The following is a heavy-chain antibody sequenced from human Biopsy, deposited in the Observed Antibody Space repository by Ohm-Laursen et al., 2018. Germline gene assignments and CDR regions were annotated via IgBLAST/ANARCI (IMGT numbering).Heavy chain of an antibody. CDR1: GVTFDTYA. Sequence: ASVKVSCKASGVTFDTYAFGWVRQAPGQGLEWMGGRIPYFNTIYYARNFQDRAVITADRSARTIDMQLSGLRPDDTAVYYCVGGQRGPPIGVTVPGDAFDLWGPGTMVTVSP. J-gene: IGHJ3*01. D-gene: IGHD2/OR15-2a*01. CDR3: VGGQRGPPIGVTVPGDAFDL. V-gene: IGHV1-69*13. CDR2: RIPYFNTI.